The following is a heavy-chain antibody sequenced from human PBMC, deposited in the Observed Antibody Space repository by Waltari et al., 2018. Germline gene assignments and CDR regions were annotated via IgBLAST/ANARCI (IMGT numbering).Heavy chain of an antibody. V-gene: IGHV4-30-2*01. Sequence: QLQLQESGSGLVKPSQTLSLTCAVSGGSISSGGYSWSWIRQPPGKGLEWIGYSYHSGSTYYNPSLKSRVTISVDRSKNQFSLKLSSVTAADTAVYYCARAKLGYCSGGSCHPFDYWGQGTLVTVSS. CDR2: SYHSGST. J-gene: IGHJ4*02. CDR3: ARAKLGYCSGGSCHPFDY. D-gene: IGHD2-15*01. CDR1: GGSISSGGYS.